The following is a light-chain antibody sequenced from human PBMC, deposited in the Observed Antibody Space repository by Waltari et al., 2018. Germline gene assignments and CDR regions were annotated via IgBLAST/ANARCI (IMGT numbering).Light chain of an antibody. CDR2: EDM. J-gene: IGLJ3*02. CDR1: ALPRNY. V-gene: IGLV3-10*01. CDR3: LSADHSVDHRV. Sequence: SYGLRQPPSVSVYPGQTARITCLGDALPRNYAYWYQQKSGQPPVMVIYEDMKRPSGIPERFSGSNSGAVATLTISGAQFDDEADYYCLSADHSVDHRVFGGGTKLTVL.